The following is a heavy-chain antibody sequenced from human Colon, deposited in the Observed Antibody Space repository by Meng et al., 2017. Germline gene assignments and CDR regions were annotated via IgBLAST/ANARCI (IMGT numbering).Heavy chain of an antibody. CDR1: GFIFSDYS. D-gene: IGHD6-19*01. CDR3: VRVGSGYDN. J-gene: IGHJ4*02. V-gene: IGHV3-64*02. Sequence: GESLKISCAASGFIFSDYSMHWVRQAPGKGLEYVSAINGNGDSTYYADSVKGRFTISRDNSKNTLYLQIGGLRAEDLAVYYCVRVGSGYDNWGQGTLVTVSS. CDR2: INGNGDST.